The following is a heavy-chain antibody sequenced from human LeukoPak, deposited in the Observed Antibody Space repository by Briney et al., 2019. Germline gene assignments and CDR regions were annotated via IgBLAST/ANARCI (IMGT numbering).Heavy chain of an antibody. Sequence: GGSLRLSCVASGFTFSFYWMHWVRQAPGKGLEWVSRINSDGSRSYADSVKGRFTISRDNAKNTVYLQMNSLRAEDTAVYYCGLGYCSGGSCYHIDYWGQGSLVTVSS. D-gene: IGHD2-15*01. CDR3: GLGYCSGGSCYHIDY. V-gene: IGHV3-74*01. J-gene: IGHJ4*02. CDR1: GFTFSFYW. CDR2: INSDGSR.